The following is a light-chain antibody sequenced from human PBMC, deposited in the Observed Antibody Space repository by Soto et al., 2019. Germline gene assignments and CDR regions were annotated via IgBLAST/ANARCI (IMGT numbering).Light chain of an antibody. CDR1: QTISSW. CDR3: QQYYSYPRT. V-gene: IGKV1-5*03. Sequence: DIQMTQSPSTLSGSVGDRVTITCRASQTISSWLAWYQQKPGKAPKLLIYKASSLESGVPSRFSDSGSGTDFTLTISCLQSEDFATYYCQQYYSYPRTFGQGTKVDI. J-gene: IGKJ1*01. CDR2: KAS.